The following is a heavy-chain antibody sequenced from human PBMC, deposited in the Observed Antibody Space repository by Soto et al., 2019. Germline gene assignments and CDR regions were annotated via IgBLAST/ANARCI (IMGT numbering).Heavy chain of an antibody. V-gene: IGHV1-18*01. CDR1: GYTFTSYG. Sequence: QVQLVQSGAEVKKPGASVKVSCKASGYTFTSYGISWVRQAPGQGLEWMGWISAYNGNTNYAQKLQGRVTMTTDTSTXTAXXXXXSLRSDDTAVYYCARDAQGYSSGWPFDYWGQGTLVTVSS. CDR3: ARDAQGYSSGWPFDY. D-gene: IGHD6-19*01. J-gene: IGHJ4*02. CDR2: ISAYNGNT.